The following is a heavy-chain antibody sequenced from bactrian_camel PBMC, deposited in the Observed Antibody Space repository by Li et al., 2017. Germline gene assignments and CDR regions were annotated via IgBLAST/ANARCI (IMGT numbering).Heavy chain of an antibody. D-gene: IGHD7*01. CDR3: AASWDVTAPAAPGRISSPEFGY. J-gene: IGHJ6*01. Sequence: HVQLVESGGGLVQPGGSLRLSCAASGFTFDSYYMTWVRQTPGKGLDWVCKIAHSSDGNLTNYDDSVKGRFTISPDNAENTVYLQMDSLTPDDTGTYRCAASWDVTAPAAPGRISSPEFGYWGEGTQVTVS. CDR1: GFTFDSYY. CDR2: IAHSSDGNLT. V-gene: IGHV3S6*01.